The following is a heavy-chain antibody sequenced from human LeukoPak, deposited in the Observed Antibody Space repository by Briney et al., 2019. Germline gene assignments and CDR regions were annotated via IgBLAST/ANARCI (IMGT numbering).Heavy chain of an antibody. CDR1: GGSVSSDSYY. CDR2: IYHSGST. Sequence: PSETLSLTCTVSGGSVSSDSYYWSSIRQPPGEGLEWIGYIYHSGSTNYIPSLQGRVTISVDTSKNQFFLKLSSVTAADTAVYYCARDGGMLRGLIDYWGQGTLVTVSS. D-gene: IGHD3-10*01. V-gene: IGHV4-61*01. CDR3: ARDGGMLRGLIDY. J-gene: IGHJ4*02.